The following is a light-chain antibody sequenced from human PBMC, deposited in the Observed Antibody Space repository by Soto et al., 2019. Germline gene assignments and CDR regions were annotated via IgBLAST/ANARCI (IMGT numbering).Light chain of an antibody. CDR2: GVS. Sequence: EIVLTQSPGTLSLSPGERATLSCRASQSVISNYLAWYQQKPGLAPRLLIYGVSIRATGIPDRFSGSGSGTDFTLTISRLEPEDFEVYYCLQYGRSPKTFGQGTKVDIK. CDR3: LQYGRSPKT. J-gene: IGKJ1*01. V-gene: IGKV3-20*01. CDR1: QSVISNY.